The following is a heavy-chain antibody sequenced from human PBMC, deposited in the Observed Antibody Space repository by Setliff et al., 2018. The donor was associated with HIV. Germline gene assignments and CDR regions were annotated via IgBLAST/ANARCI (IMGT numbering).Heavy chain of an antibody. CDR2: IHGDGTT. D-gene: IGHD2-15*01. CDR1: GASISGYY. Sequence: SETLSLTCAVSGASISGYYWSWIRQTPGKGLEWIGSIHGDGTTNHNPSLKSRVTISIDTPRNQFSLNLHSVTAADTAVYYCAGEGTHIRWQVEDCFQIWGQGTMVTVSS. CDR3: AGEGTHIRWQVEDCFQI. J-gene: IGHJ3*02. V-gene: IGHV4-4*08.